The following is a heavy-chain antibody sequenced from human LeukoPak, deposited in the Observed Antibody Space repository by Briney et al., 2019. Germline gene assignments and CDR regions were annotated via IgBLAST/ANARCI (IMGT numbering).Heavy chain of an antibody. Sequence: GASVKVSCKASGYTFTGYYMHWVRQAPGQGLEWMGWINPNSGGTNYAQKFQGRVTMTRDTSISTAYMELSRLRSDDTAVYYCARVPTIRATNWFDPWGQGTLVTVSS. CDR1: GYTFTGYY. D-gene: IGHD5-12*01. J-gene: IGHJ5*02. V-gene: IGHV1-2*02. CDR3: ARVPTIRATNWFDP. CDR2: INPNSGGT.